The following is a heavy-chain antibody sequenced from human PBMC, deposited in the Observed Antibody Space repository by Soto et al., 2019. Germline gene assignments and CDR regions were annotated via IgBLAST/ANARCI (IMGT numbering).Heavy chain of an antibody. CDR1: GFTFGDYA. D-gene: IGHD5-12*01. CDR2: IRSKAYGGTT. V-gene: IGHV3-49*03. J-gene: IGHJ6*02. CDR3: TSRYSGYDRETYYGMDV. Sequence: GGSLRLSCTASGFTFGDYAMSWFRQAPGKGLEWVGFIRSKAYGGTTEYAASVKGRFTISRDDSKSIAYLQMNSLKTEDTAVYYCTSRYSGYDRETYYGMDVWGQGTTVTVSS.